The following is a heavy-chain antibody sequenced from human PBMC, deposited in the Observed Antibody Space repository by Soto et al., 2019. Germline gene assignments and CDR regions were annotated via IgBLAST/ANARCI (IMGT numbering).Heavy chain of an antibody. V-gene: IGHV3-23*01. D-gene: IGHD6-13*01. CDR2: ISGSGGST. CDR3: ALYRSRYFYYYGIDV. CDR1: GFTFSSYA. Sequence: EVQLLESGGGLVQPGGSLRLSCAASGFTFSSYAMSWVRQAPGKGLEWVSAISGSGGSTYYADSVKGRFTISRDNSKNTLYLQMNSLRAEDTAVYYCALYRSRYFYYYGIDVLGQGTTVTVSS. J-gene: IGHJ6*02.